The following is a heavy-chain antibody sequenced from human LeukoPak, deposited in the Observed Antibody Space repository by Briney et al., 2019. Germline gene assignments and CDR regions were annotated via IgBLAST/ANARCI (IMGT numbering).Heavy chain of an antibody. J-gene: IGHJ3*02. CDR2: ISSSSSYI. CDR1: GFTFSSYS. D-gene: IGHD3-22*01. CDR3: ARDLNQAYYYDSSGYGVSAFDI. Sequence: GGSLRLSCAASGFTFSSYSMNWVRQAPGKGLEWVSSISSSSSYIYYADSVKGRFTISRDNAKNSLYLQMNSLRAEDTAVYYCARDLNQAYYYDSSGYGVSAFDIWGQGTMVTVSS. V-gene: IGHV3-21*01.